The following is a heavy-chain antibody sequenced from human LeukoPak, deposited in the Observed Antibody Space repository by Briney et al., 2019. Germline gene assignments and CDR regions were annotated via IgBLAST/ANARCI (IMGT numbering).Heavy chain of an antibody. CDR1: GFTVSSTY. D-gene: IGHD1-26*01. CDR3: AKSRWETYAVRAFDI. CDR2: TYYDGTT. V-gene: IGHV3-53*01. Sequence: GGSLRLSCAGSGFTVSSTYMSWVRQAPGKGLEWVSTTYYDGTTYSGDSVKGRFSISRDNSKNTLYLQMNGLRAEDTAVYYCAKSRWETYAVRAFDIWGQGTMVTVSS. J-gene: IGHJ3*02.